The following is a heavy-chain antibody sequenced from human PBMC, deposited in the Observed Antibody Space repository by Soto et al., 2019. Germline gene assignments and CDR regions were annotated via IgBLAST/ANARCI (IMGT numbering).Heavy chain of an antibody. J-gene: IGHJ4*02. CDR2: IYSGGST. CDR1: GFTVSSNH. Sequence: EVQLVESGGGLVQPGGSLRLSCVVTGFTVSSNHMSWVRQAPGKGLEWVSVIYSGGSTYYADYVKGRFTISRDNSKNKLYLQMNSLRAGDTAVYYCARGGGGNPDTRDPFDYWGQGTLVTVSS. V-gene: IGHV3-66*01. D-gene: IGHD2-15*01. CDR3: ARGGGGNPDTRDPFDY.